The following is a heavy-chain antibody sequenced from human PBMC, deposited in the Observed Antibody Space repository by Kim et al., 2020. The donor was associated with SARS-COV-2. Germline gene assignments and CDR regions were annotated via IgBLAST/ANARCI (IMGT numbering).Heavy chain of an antibody. CDR3: VRREGVSVAE. CDR2: AT. J-gene: IGHJ4*02. D-gene: IGHD6-19*01. Sequence: ATAYAASAKGRFTISRDDSSNTAYLQMNSLKTEDTAVYYCVRREGVSVAEWGQGTLVTVSS. V-gene: IGHV3-73*01.